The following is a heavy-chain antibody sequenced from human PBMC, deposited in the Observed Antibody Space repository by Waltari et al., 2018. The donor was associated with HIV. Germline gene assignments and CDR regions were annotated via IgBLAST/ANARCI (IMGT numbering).Heavy chain of an antibody. V-gene: IGHV3-7*01. J-gene: IGHJ4*02. Sequence: EVLLVESGGGLVQPGGSLRLPCQASGFNLPRYGMGWVRQAPGKGLEWVANIKQDGSEKYYVDSVKGRFTISRDNAKNSLYLQMNSLRAEDTAMYYCATSRTFDYWGQGTLVTVSS. CDR1: GFNLPRYG. CDR2: IKQDGSEK. CDR3: ATSRTFDY. D-gene: IGHD2-2*01.